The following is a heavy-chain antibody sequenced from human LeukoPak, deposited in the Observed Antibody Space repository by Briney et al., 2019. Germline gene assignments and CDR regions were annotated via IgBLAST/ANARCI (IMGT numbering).Heavy chain of an antibody. CDR1: GYTFTSYY. V-gene: IGHV1-46*01. Sequence: ASVKVSCKASGYTFTSYYMHWVRQAPGQGLEWMGIINPSGGSTNYAQKFQGRVTMTRDTSTNTVYMELSSLRSDDTAVYYCARGYGSGSFHTYWGQGTLVTVSS. D-gene: IGHD3-10*01. CDR2: INPSGGST. J-gene: IGHJ4*02. CDR3: ARGYGSGSFHTY.